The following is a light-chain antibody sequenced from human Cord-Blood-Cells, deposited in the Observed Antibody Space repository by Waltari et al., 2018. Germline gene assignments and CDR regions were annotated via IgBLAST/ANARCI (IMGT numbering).Light chain of an antibody. CDR2: GAS. Sequence: VMTLSTATLSVSQDVRVTLSCRASQSVSTNLAWYQQKPGQAPRLLIFGASTMAVGIPSRFSGSGSGTEFTLTISSLQSEDFVAYYCQQYNSLPYTFGQGTKVEIK. J-gene: IGKJ1*01. CDR1: QSVSTN. CDR3: QQYNSLPYT. V-gene: IGKV3-15*01.